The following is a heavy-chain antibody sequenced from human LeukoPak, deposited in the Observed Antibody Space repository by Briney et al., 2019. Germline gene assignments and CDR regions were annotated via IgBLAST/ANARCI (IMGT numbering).Heavy chain of an antibody. J-gene: IGHJ4*02. Sequence: GGSLRLSCAASGLTLSNSWMHWVRQAPGKGLVWVSRTNGDGSDTSYADSVKGRFTISRDSATNTLYLQMNSLRAEDTAIYYCVRDGEYSHGIDFDYWGQGTLVTVST. V-gene: IGHV3-74*01. D-gene: IGHD5-18*01. CDR3: VRDGEYSHGIDFDY. CDR2: TNGDGSDT. CDR1: GLTLSNSW.